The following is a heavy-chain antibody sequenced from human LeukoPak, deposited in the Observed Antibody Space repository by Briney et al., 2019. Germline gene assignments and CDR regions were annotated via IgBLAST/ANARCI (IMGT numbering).Heavy chain of an antibody. CDR2: IIPILGIA. J-gene: IGHJ4*02. CDR1: GGTFSSYA. Sequence: SVKVSCKASGGTFSSYAISWVRQAPGQGLEWMGRIIPILGIANYAQKFQGRVTITADKSTSTAYMELSSLRSEDTAVYYCARRGDSSGYADYWGQGTLVTVSS. V-gene: IGHV1-69*04. CDR3: ARRGDSSGYADY. D-gene: IGHD3-22*01.